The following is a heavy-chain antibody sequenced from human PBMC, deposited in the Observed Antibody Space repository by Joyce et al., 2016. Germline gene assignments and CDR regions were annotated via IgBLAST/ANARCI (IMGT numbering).Heavy chain of an antibody. CDR2: ISYDGSNK. V-gene: IGHV3-30*03. J-gene: IGHJ4*02. Sequence: QGQLVESGGGVVQPGRSLRLSCAASGFTFSNYGMHWVRQGPGKWLGGVAVISYDGSNKHYGDSVKGRFTISRDNSKNTLYLQMNSLRAEDTAVYYCAGGILTGYFDYWGQGTLVTVSS. CDR3: AGGILTGYFDY. CDR1: GFTFSNYG. D-gene: IGHD3-9*01.